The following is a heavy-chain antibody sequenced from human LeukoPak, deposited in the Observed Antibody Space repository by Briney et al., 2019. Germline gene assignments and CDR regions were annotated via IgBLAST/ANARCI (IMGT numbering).Heavy chain of an antibody. J-gene: IGHJ4*02. Sequence: GGSLRLSCAASGFTFSSYAMSWVRQAPGKGLEWVSAISGSGGSTYYADSVKGRFTISRDNSKNALYLQMNSLRAEDTAVYYCAKEGRKSVVVVAATFGDYWGQGTLVTVSS. D-gene: IGHD2-15*01. CDR2: ISGSGGST. CDR1: GFTFSSYA. V-gene: IGHV3-23*01. CDR3: AKEGRKSVVVVAATFGDY.